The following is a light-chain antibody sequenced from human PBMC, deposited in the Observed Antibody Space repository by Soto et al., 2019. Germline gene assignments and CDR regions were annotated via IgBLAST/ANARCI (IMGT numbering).Light chain of an antibody. CDR3: MQATQFPLT. J-gene: IGKJ5*01. V-gene: IGKV2-24*01. CDR1: QSLVHSDGNTY. CDR2: KIS. Sequence: DIVLTQTPLSSPVTLGQPASISCRSSQSLVHSDGNTYLSWLQQRPGQPPRVLIYKISNRFSGVPDRFSGSGAETDFTLKISRVAAEDVGVYYCMQATQFPLTFGQGTRLEIK.